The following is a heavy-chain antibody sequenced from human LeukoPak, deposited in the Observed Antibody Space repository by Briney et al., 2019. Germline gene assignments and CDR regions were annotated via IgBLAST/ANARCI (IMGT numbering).Heavy chain of an antibody. Sequence: PSETLSLTCIVSGGSIRSNSYYWGWIRQPPGKGLEWIGNTYYSGSTYYNPSLKSRVIISVDTSQNQFSLKLSSVTAADTAVYYCARQEGLSGSYPDYYSMDVWGRGTTVTVSS. V-gene: IGHV4-39*01. CDR1: GGSIRSNSYY. CDR2: TYYSGST. D-gene: IGHD1-26*01. CDR3: ARQEGLSGSYPDYYSMDV. J-gene: IGHJ6*02.